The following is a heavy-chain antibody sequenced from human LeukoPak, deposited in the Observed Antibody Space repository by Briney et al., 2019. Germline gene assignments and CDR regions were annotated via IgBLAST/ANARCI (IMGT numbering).Heavy chain of an antibody. Sequence: GGSLRLSCAASGFTFSSHALSWVRQAPGKGLEWVSSLSGSGYNTYYADSVKGRFTISRDNPKNTVYLQMNSLRAEDTAVYYCAKDGVIAGDRWGQGTLVTVSS. CDR2: LSGSGYNT. CDR1: GFTFSSHA. D-gene: IGHD3-16*02. CDR3: AKDGVIAGDR. V-gene: IGHV3-23*01. J-gene: IGHJ4*02.